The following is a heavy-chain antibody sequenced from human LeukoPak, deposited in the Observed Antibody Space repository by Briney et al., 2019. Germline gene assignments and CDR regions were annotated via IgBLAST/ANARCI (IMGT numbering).Heavy chain of an antibody. CDR2: ISDSGGRT. D-gene: IGHD3-22*01. J-gene: IGHJ4*02. V-gene: IGHV3-23*01. CDR3: AKRGVVIRVILVGFHKEAYYFDS. Sequence: GGSLRLSCAVSGVTLSNYGMSWVRQAPGKGLEWVAGISDSGGRTNYADSARGRFTISRDNPKNTLYLQMNSLRAEDTAVYFCAKRGVVIRVILVGFHKEAYYFDSWGQGALVTVSS. CDR1: GVTLSNYG.